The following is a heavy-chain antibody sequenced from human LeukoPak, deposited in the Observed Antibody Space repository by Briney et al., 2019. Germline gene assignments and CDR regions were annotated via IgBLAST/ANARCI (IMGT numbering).Heavy chain of an antibody. CDR2: ISYDGSNK. D-gene: IGHD1-1*01. CDR1: GFTFSSYA. V-gene: IGHV3-30-3*01. Sequence: GGSLRLSCAASGFTFSSYAMHWVRQAPGKGLEWVAVISYDGSNKYYADSVKGRFTISRDNSKNTLYLQMNSLRAEDTAVYYCARDLNDEFDYWGQGTLVTVSS. J-gene: IGHJ4*02. CDR3: ARDLNDEFDY.